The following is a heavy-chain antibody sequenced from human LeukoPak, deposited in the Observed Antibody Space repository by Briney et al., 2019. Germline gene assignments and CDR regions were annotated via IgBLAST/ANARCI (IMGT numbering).Heavy chain of an antibody. CDR1: GFTFSSYA. CDR3: ARVLYTSGWFGTFAY. J-gene: IGHJ4*02. CDR2: ISYDGSNK. D-gene: IGHD6-19*01. Sequence: PGGSLRLSCAASGFTFSSYAMHWVRQAPGKGLEWVAVISYDGSNKYYADSVKGRFTISRDNSKNTLYLQMNSLRAEDTAVYYCARVLYTSGWFGTFAYWGQGTLVTVSS. V-gene: IGHV3-30-3*01.